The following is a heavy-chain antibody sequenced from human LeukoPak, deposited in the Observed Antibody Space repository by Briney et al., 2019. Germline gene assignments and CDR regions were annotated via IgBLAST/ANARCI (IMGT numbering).Heavy chain of an antibody. D-gene: IGHD1-1*01. Sequence: GGSLRLSCVASGFSFSTQRMHWVRHAPGKGLVWVSYINIDERITGYADSVKGRFTISRDNGKNTLYLQMNSLKTEDTAMYYCTTGKTDDYYFDYWGQGTQVTVSS. CDR1: GFSFSTQR. CDR3: TTGKTDDYYFDY. V-gene: IGHV3-74*01. J-gene: IGHJ4*02. CDR2: INIDERIT.